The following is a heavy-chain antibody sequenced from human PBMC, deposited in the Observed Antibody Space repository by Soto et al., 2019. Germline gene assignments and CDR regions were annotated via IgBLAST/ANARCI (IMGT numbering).Heavy chain of an antibody. CDR2: IWYDGSNK. Sequence: PGGSLRLSCAASGFTFSSYGMHWVRQAPGKGLEWVAVIWYDGSNKYYADSVKGRFTISRDNSKNTLYLQMNSLRAEDTAVYYCAREFNQYSWNPYYYYGMDVWGQGTTVTVSS. CDR3: AREFNQYSWNPYYYYGMDV. J-gene: IGHJ6*02. V-gene: IGHV3-33*01. D-gene: IGHD1-20*01. CDR1: GFTFSSYG.